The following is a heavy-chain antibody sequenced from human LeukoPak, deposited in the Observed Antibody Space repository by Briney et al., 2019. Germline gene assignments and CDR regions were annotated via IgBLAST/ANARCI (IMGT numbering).Heavy chain of an antibody. Sequence: SETLSLTCAVYGGSFSGYYRSWIRQPPGKGLEWIGEINHSGSTNYNPSLKSRVTISVDTSKNQFSLKLSSVTAADTGAYYCARAPYCSSTSCYKGYGEFDYWGQGTLVTVSS. V-gene: IGHV4-34*01. CDR3: ARAPYCSSTSCYKGYGEFDY. CDR2: INHSGST. D-gene: IGHD2-2*02. J-gene: IGHJ4*02. CDR1: GGSFSGYY.